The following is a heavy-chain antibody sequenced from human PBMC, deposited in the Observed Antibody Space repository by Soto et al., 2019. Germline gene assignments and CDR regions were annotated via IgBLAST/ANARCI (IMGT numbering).Heavy chain of an antibody. J-gene: IGHJ3*02. Sequence: GGSLRLSCAASGFTFSSYSMNWVRQAPGKGLEWVSSISSSSSYIYYADSVKGRFTISRDNAKNSLYLQMNSLRAEDTAVYYCAVVAAIKSAFDIWGQGTMVTVSS. CDR1: GFTFSSYS. CDR3: AVVAAIKSAFDI. D-gene: IGHD2-15*01. V-gene: IGHV3-21*01. CDR2: ISSSSSYI.